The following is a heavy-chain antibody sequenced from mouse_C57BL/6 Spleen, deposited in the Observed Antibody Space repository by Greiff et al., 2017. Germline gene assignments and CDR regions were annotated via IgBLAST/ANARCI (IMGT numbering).Heavy chain of an antibody. CDR1: GYTFTSYW. J-gene: IGHJ2*01. Sequence: QVQLQQSGAELVKPGASVKLSCKASGYTFTSYWMHWVKQRPGQGLEWIGMIPPNSGSTNYNETFNSKATMTVDNSSSTAYMQLISLTSEDSAVYYCARESLGYYYGSSEDYWGQGTTLTVSS. CDR2: IPPNSGST. D-gene: IGHD1-1*01. CDR3: ARESLGYYYGSSEDY. V-gene: IGHV1-64*01.